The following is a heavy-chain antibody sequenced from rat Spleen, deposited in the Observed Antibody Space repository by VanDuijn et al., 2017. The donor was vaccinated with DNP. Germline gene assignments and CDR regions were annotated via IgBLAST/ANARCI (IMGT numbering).Heavy chain of an antibody. CDR1: GFTFSDYN. D-gene: IGHD4-6*01. Sequence: EVQLVESGGGLVQPGRSLKLSCAASGFTFSDYNMAWVRQAPKKGLEWVATISDDGSSTYYRDSVKGRFTISRDNAKSTLYLQMDSLRSEDTATYYCARQGGRYWYFDFWGPGTMVTVSS. CDR2: ISDDGSST. V-gene: IGHV5-7*01. J-gene: IGHJ1*01. CDR3: ARQGGRYWYFDF.